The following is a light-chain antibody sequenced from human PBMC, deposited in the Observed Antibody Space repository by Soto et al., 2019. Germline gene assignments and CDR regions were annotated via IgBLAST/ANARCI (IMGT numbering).Light chain of an antibody. J-gene: IGKJ1*01. V-gene: IGKV1-9*01. CDR3: LQLNSYPRT. Sequence: DIQLTQSPSFLSASVGDRVTITCRASQGISSYLVWYQRKPGKAPKLLIYAASTLQSGVPSRFSGSGSGTEFTLTISSLQPEDFATYYCLQLNSYPRTFGQGTKVEI. CDR2: AAS. CDR1: QGISSY.